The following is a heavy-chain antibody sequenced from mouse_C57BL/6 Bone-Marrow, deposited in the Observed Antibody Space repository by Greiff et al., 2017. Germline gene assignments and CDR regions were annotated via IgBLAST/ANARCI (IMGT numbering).Heavy chain of an antibody. CDR1: GYTFTSYW. J-gene: IGHJ2*01. V-gene: IGHV1-61*01. CDR3: ARERDY. Sequence: QVQLQQPGAELVRPGSSVKLSCKASGYTFTSYWMDWVKQRPGQGLAWIGNIYPSDSETHYNQKFKDKATLTVDKSSSTAYMQLSSLTSEDSAVYYCARERDYGGQGTTLTVSS. CDR2: IYPSDSET.